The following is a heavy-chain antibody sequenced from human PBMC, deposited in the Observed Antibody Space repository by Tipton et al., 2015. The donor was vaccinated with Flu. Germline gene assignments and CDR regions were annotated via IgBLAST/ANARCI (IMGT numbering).Heavy chain of an antibody. CDR3: AGQGDYDPTGYHYPPFQY. CDR2: VYYGGNT. V-gene: IGHV4-59*08. Sequence: TLSLTCTVSGGSISPYYWSWIRQPPGNGLEWIGYVYYGGNTNYNPSLRSRVTISLDTSNNQFSLKVKSVTAADTAVYYCAGQGDYDPTGYHYPPFQYWGQGTLVTVSS. CDR1: GGSISPYY. D-gene: IGHD3-22*01. J-gene: IGHJ4*02.